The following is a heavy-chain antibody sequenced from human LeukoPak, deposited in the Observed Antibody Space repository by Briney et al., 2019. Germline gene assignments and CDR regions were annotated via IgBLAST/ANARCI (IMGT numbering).Heavy chain of an antibody. CDR2: ISWNSGSV. D-gene: IGHD2-2*01. Sequence: PGRSLRLSCAASGFTFDDYAMHWVRQAPGKGLEWVSGISWNSGSVDYAGSVKGRFTISRDNAKNSLFLQMSSLRDEDTAMYYCAKDISSTRYYYYGMDVWGQGTTVTVSS. CDR1: GFTFDDYA. CDR3: AKDISSTRYYYYGMDV. V-gene: IGHV3-9*01. J-gene: IGHJ6*02.